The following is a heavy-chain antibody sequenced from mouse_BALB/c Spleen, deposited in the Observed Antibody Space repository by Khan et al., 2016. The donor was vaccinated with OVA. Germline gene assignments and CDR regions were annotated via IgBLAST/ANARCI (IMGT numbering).Heavy chain of an antibody. D-gene: IGHD1-1*01. J-gene: IGHJ3*01. CDR3: VNHGSSSAWFTY. CDR2: INPATDYT. V-gene: IGHV1-7*01. Sequence: VQLQQSGAELAKPGASVKMSCKASGYTFTSYWMHWVKQRPGQGLEWIGYINPATDYTEYNQKFKNKATLTADKSSSTAYMQLSSLPSEDSAVYYCVNHGSSSAWFTYWGQGTPVTVSA. CDR1: GYTFTSYW.